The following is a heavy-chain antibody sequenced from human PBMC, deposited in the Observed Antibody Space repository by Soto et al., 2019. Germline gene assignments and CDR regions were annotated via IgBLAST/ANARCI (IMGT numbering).Heavy chain of an antibody. Sequence: EVQLLDSGGGLVQPGGSLRLSCAASGFTFSNYAMPWVRQGPGKGLEWVSGISGSGGRSYYADSVKCRFTISRDNSKSTLYLQMNSLRAEDTAVYYCAKAYFVWSSEQPYYFDYWGQGTLVTVSS. CDR3: AKAYFVWSSEQPYYFDY. D-gene: IGHD3-16*01. V-gene: IGHV3-23*01. CDR2: ISGSGGRS. J-gene: IGHJ4*02. CDR1: GFTFSNYA.